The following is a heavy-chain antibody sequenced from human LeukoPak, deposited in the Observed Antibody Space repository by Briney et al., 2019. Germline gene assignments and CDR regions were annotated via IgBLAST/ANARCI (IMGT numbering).Heavy chain of an antibody. CDR1: GGSISSGGYY. CDR3: ARYWDTAMVLDY. J-gene: IGHJ4*02. D-gene: IGHD5-18*01. CDR2: IYYSGST. V-gene: IGHV4-31*03. Sequence: TLSLTCTVSGGSISSGGYYWSWIRQHPGKGLEWIGYIYYSGSTYYNPSLKSRVTISVDTSKNQFSLKLSSVTAADTAVYYCARYWDTAMVLDYWGQGTLVTVSS.